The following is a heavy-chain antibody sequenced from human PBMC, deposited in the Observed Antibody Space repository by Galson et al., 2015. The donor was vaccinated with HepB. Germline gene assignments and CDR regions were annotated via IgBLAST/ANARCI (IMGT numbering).Heavy chain of an antibody. CDR1: GFSFSSYA. V-gene: IGHV3-23*01. Sequence: SLRLSCAASGFSFSSYALSWVRQAPGKGLEWVSGIPVSGYSTYYADSVKGRFTISRDNSKSTLFLQTNSLRAEDTAVYYCAKRDISGYYYFDYWGQGTLVTVSS. J-gene: IGHJ4*02. CDR2: IPVSGYST. D-gene: IGHD3-22*01. CDR3: AKRDISGYYYFDY.